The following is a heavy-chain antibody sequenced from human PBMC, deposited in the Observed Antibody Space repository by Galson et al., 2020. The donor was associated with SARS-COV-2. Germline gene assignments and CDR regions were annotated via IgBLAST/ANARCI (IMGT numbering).Heavy chain of an antibody. V-gene: IGHV4-4*02. Sequence: SETLSLTCAVSGGSISSSNWWSWVRQPPGKGLEWIGEIYHSGSTNYNPSLKSRVTISVDKSKNQFSLKLSSVTAADTAVYYCARGARGYSGYDLGCWGQGTLVTVSS. J-gene: IGHJ4*02. D-gene: IGHD5-12*01. CDR3: ARGARGYSGYDLGC. CDR1: GGSISSSNW. CDR2: IYHSGST.